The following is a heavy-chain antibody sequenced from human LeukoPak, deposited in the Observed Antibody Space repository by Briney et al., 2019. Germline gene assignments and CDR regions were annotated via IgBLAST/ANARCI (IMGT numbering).Heavy chain of an antibody. CDR1: GGSFSGCY. V-gene: IGHV4-34*01. CDR2: INHSGST. Sequence: SETLSLTCAVYGGSFSGCYWSWIRQPPGKGLEWIGEINHSGSTNYNPSLKSRVTISVDTSKNQFSLKLSSVTAADTAVYYCARHPMAAGGFDYWGQGTLVTVSS. D-gene: IGHD6-13*01. CDR3: ARHPMAAGGFDY. J-gene: IGHJ4*02.